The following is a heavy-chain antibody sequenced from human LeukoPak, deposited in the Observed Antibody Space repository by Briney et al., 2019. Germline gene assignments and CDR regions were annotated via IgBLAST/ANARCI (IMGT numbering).Heavy chain of an antibody. CDR3: ARVIPGSGSYYTVASPWTYYYYMDV. Sequence: ASETLSLTCTVSGGSISNYYWSWIRQPVGKGLECIGRIYTSGSTNYNPSLKSRVTMSVDTSKNQFSLNLSSVTGADTAVHYCARVIPGSGSYYTVASPWTYYYYMDVWGKGTTVTVSS. V-gene: IGHV4-4*07. D-gene: IGHD3-10*01. CDR2: IYTSGST. J-gene: IGHJ6*03. CDR1: GGSISNYY.